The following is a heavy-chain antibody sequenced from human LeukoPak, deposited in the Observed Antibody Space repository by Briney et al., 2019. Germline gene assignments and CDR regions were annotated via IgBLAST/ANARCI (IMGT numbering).Heavy chain of an antibody. CDR1: GVSVSSGSYY. D-gene: IGHD5-18*01. J-gene: IGHJ4*02. V-gene: IGHV4-61*01. Sequence: SETLSLTCTVSGVSVSSGSYYWSWIRQPPGKGLEWIGYIYYSGSTSYNPSLKSRVTISVDTSKNQFSLKLSSVTAADTAVYYCASIQLWSRHWDYWGQGTLVTVSS. CDR2: IYYSGST. CDR3: ASIQLWSRHWDY.